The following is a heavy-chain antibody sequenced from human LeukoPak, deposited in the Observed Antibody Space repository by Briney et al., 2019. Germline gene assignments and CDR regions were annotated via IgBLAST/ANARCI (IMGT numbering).Heavy chain of an antibody. CDR1: GASISGYY. Sequence: PSETLSLTCTVSGASISGYYWDWIRQPPGKGLEWIGYISYSGSTSYNPSLKSRVTISVDTSKNQFSLSLNSVTAADTAVYYCARHLYDSGIDHTNWGQGTLVTVSS. CDR2: ISYSGST. J-gene: IGHJ4*02. D-gene: IGHD3-10*01. V-gene: IGHV4-59*12. CDR3: ARHLYDSGIDHTN.